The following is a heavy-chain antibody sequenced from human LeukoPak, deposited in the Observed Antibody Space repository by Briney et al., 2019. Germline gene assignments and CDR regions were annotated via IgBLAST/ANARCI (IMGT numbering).Heavy chain of an antibody. V-gene: IGHV5-51*01. Sequence: GESLKISCKVSGYSFTTFWIGWVRQMPGKGLEWMGIIYPGDSDTRYSPSFQGQVTISVDKSISTAYLQWTSLRASDSAMYYCAKTTVATIVESWGQGTLVTVSS. J-gene: IGHJ4*02. CDR3: AKTTVATIVES. D-gene: IGHD1-1*01. CDR1: GYSFTTFW. CDR2: IYPGDSDT.